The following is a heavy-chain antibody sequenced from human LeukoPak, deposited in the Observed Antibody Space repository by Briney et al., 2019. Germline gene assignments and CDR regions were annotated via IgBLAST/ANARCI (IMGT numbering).Heavy chain of an antibody. CDR2: IIASGDNT. D-gene: IGHD3-22*01. J-gene: IGHJ4*02. V-gene: IGHV3-23*01. Sequence: GGSLRLSCAASGFTFSSSAMSWVRQAPGKGLEWVSSIIASGDNTYYADSVKGRFTISRDNSKNTLYLQMNSLSAEDTAVYYCVRDDDRPDNGLDYWGQGTLVTVSS. CDR1: GFTFSSSA. CDR3: VRDDDRPDNGLDY.